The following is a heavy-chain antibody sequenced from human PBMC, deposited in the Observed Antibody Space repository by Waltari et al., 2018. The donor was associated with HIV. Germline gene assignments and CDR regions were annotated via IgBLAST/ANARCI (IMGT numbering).Heavy chain of an antibody. CDR3: ARRYSSGNNIAGY. CDR2: MNPNSGNT. Sequence: QVQRVHSGAAVQKPGASLKGLCEASGYTFPSDDIHWLGQATGQGLEWMGWMNPNSGNTGYAQKFQGRVTMTRNTSISTAYMELSSLRSEDTAVYYCARRYSSGNNIAGYWGQGTLVTVSS. CDR1: GYTFPSDD. D-gene: IGHD3-10*01. J-gene: IGHJ4*02. V-gene: IGHV1-8*01.